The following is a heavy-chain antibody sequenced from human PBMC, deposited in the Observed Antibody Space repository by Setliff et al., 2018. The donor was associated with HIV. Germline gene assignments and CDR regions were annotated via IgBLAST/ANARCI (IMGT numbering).Heavy chain of an antibody. V-gene: IGHV1-8*02. CDR3: ATTKGLSSGYDY. D-gene: IGHD3-22*01. Sequence: GASVKVSCKVSGYTFISYDINWVRQATGQGLEWMGWMNPNSGNTGYAQKFQGRVTMTRNTSISTAYMELRSLRSDDTAVYYCATTKGLSSGYDYWGQGTLVTVSS. CDR2: MNPNSGNT. J-gene: IGHJ4*02. CDR1: GYTFISYD.